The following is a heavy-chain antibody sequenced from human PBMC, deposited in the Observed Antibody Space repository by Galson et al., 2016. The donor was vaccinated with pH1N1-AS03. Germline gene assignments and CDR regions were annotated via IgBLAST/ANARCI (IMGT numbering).Heavy chain of an antibody. CDR3: AREGLYCLTGDCYALAY. D-gene: IGHD2-21*02. J-gene: IGHJ4*02. CDR1: GYSFTNYW. Sequence: QSGAEVKKPGESLKISCKGSGYSFTNYWIAWVRQMPGKGLEWMVFIYPGDSDTTYSPAFQGQGTISVDQSINTASLQWSSLKASDTAMYYCAREGLYCLTGDCYALAYWGQGALVTVSS. CDR2: IYPGDSDT. V-gene: IGHV5-51*01.